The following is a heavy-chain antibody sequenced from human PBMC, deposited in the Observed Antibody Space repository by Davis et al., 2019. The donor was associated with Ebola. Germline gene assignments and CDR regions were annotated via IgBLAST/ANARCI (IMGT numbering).Heavy chain of an antibody. CDR2: INPSGGST. V-gene: IGHV1-46*01. D-gene: IGHD3-16*02. Sequence: ASVKVSCKASGHTFTSYYMHWVRQAPGQGLEWMGIINPSGGSTSYAQKFQGRVTMTRDTSTSTVYMELSSLRAEDTAVYYCAKIPVGDYIWGSYRSDHWFDPWGQGTLVTVSS. CDR3: AKIPVGDYIWGSYRSDHWFDP. CDR1: GHTFTSYY. J-gene: IGHJ5*02.